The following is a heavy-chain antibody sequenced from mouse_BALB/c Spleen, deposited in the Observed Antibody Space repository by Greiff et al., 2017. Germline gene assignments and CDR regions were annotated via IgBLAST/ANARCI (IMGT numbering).Heavy chain of an antibody. J-gene: IGHJ4*01. CDR2: IWSDGST. D-gene: IGHD2-10*01. V-gene: IGHV2-6-2*01. CDR3: ARQGPAYYGNAMDY. Sequence: QVQLQQSGPDLVAPSQSLSITCTVSGFSLTSYGVHWVRQPPGKGLEWLVVIWSDGSTTYNSALKSRLSISKDNSKSQVFLKMNSLQTDDTAMYYCARQGPAYYGNAMDYWGQGTSVTVSS. CDR1: GFSLTSYG.